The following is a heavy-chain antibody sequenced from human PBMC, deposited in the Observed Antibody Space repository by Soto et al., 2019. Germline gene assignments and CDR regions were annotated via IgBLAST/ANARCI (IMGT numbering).Heavy chain of an antibody. CDR1: GYTFPSYG. CDR3: ARDQVCSGGSCYYYYYGMDV. V-gene: IGHV1-18*01. J-gene: IGHJ6*02. CDR2: ISAYNGNT. Sequence: ASVKVSCKASGYTFPSYGISWVRQAPGQGLEWMGWISAYNGNTNYAQKLQGRVTMTTDTSTSTAYVELRSLRSDDTAGDYCARDQVCSGGSCYYYYYGMDVWGQGTTVTVSS. D-gene: IGHD2-15*01.